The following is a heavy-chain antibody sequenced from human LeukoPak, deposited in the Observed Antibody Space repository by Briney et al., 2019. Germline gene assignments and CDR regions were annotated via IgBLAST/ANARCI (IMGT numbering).Heavy chain of an antibody. Sequence: ASVKVSCKASGYTFTGYYMHWVRQAPGQGLEWMGWINPNSGGTNYAQKFQGRVTMTRDTSISTAYMELSGLRSDDTAVYYCARAGRISSNWFDPWGQGTLVTVSS. CDR3: ARAGRISSNWFDP. D-gene: IGHD2-15*01. V-gene: IGHV1-2*02. J-gene: IGHJ5*02. CDR1: GYTFTGYY. CDR2: INPNSGGT.